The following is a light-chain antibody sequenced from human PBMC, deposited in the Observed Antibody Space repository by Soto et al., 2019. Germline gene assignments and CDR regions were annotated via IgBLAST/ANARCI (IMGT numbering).Light chain of an antibody. CDR2: DVS. Sequence: QSALTQPASVSGSPGQSITISCTGNSSDVGNYNLVSWYQQHPGKAPKLMIYDVSKRPSGVSNRFSGSKSGNTASLTISGLRADDEADYYCCSYAGDSYVFGTGTKLTVL. CDR3: CSYAGDSYV. CDR1: SSDVGNYNL. V-gene: IGLV2-23*02. J-gene: IGLJ1*01.